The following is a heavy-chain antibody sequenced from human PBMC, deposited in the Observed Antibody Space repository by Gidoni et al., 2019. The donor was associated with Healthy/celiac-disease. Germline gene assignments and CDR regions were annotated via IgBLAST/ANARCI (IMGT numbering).Heavy chain of an antibody. Sequence: QVQLQESGPGLVKPSQTRSLTCTVAGGSISSGGYYWSWIRQHPGKGLEWIGYIYYSGSTYYHPSLKSRVTISVDTSKNQFSLKLSSVTAADTAVYYCARDRPRVGMDVWGQGTTVTVSS. V-gene: IGHV4-31*03. J-gene: IGHJ6*02. CDR3: ARDRPRVGMDV. CDR1: GGSISSGGYY. CDR2: IYYSGST.